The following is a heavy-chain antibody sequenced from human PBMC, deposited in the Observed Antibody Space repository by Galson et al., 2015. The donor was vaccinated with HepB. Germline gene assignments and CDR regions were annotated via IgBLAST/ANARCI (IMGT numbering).Heavy chain of an antibody. V-gene: IGHV1-24*01. J-gene: IGHJ4*02. CDR1: GYTLTELS. CDR3: AADYSDSSGYYSDY. Sequence: SVKVSCKVSGYTLTELSMHWVRQAPGKGLEWMGGFDPEDGETIYAQKFQGRVTMTEDTSTDTAYMELSSLRSEDTAVYYCAADYSDSSGYYSDYWGQGTLVTISS. D-gene: IGHD3-22*01. CDR2: FDPEDGET.